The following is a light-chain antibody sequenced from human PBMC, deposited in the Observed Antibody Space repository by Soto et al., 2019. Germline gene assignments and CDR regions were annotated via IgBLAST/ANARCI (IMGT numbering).Light chain of an antibody. J-gene: IGKJ4*01. Sequence: EIVLTQSPATLSLSPGERAILSCRASQSVSTFLAWFQQKPGQPPRLLIYNASSRATGIPDRFSGSGSGTDFTLTISRLEPEDFAVYYCQQYGSSLTFGGGTKVDIK. CDR1: QSVSTF. CDR2: NAS. V-gene: IGKV3-20*01. CDR3: QQYGSSLT.